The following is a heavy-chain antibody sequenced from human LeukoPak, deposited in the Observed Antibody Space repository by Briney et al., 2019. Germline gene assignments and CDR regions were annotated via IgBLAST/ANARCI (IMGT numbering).Heavy chain of an antibody. CDR3: ARKGYDILTGYIDAFDI. CDR1: GGSISSYY. Sequence: SETLSLTCTVSGGSISSYYWSWIRQPPGKGREWIGYISYSGSTNYNPSLRSRVTISIDTSKNQFSLKLRSVTAADTAIYYCARKGYDILTGYIDAFDIWGQGTMVTVSS. J-gene: IGHJ3*02. D-gene: IGHD3-9*01. V-gene: IGHV4-59*08. CDR2: ISYSGST.